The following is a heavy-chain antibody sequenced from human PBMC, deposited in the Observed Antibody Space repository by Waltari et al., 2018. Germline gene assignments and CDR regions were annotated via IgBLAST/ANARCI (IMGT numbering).Heavy chain of an antibody. J-gene: IGHJ4*02. CDR1: GFTFSSYA. CDR3: ARGDYGGRGEY. D-gene: IGHD4-17*01. V-gene: IGHV3-30-3*01. Sequence: QVQLVESGGGVVQPGRSLRLSCAASGFTFSSYAMHWVRQAPGKGLEWVAVISYDGSNKYYADAVKGRFTISRDNSKNTLYLQMNSLRAEDTAVYYCARGDYGGRGEYWGQGTLVTVSS. CDR2: ISYDGSNK.